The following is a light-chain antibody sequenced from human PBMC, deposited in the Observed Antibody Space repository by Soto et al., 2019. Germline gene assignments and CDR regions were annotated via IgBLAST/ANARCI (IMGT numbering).Light chain of an antibody. V-gene: IGLV2-8*01. CDR2: EVS. CDR3: SSYAGSNNVV. J-gene: IGLJ2*01. CDR1: SSDVGGYNY. Sequence: QSVLTQPPSASGSPGQSVTISCTGTSSDVGGYNYVSWYQQHPGKAPKLMIYEVSKRPSGVPDRFSGSTSGNTASLTVSGLQAEDEADYYRSSYAGSNNVVFGGGTKLTVL.